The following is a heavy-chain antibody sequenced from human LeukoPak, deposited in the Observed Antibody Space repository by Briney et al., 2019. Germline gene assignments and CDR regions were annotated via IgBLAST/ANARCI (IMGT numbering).Heavy chain of an antibody. J-gene: IGHJ3*02. CDR3: ARDYGDYGSHWDAFDI. D-gene: IGHD4-17*01. CDR1: GYTFTDYS. V-gene: IGHV1-2*02. CDR2: ISPNSGGT. Sequence: ASVKVSCKASGYTFTDYSIHWVRQAPGQGLEWMGWISPNSGGTKYAQKFQGRVTMTRDTSISTVYMELSRLRSDDTAVYYCARDYGDYGSHWDAFDIWGQGTMVTVSS.